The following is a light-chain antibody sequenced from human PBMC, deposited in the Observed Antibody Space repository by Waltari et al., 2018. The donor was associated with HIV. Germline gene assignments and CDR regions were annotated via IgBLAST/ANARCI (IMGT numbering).Light chain of an antibody. CDR2: WAS. Sequence: EIVMTQSPDSLAVSLGDRAIINCTSSQSLLNRSNNKKYVAWYQQKSGQPPKLIMYWASTREYRVADRLTGGGSGKRFTLTSDRLQASGVAVYFCQQYYSNGRTFGRGTKVELK. J-gene: IGKJ1*01. CDR3: QQYYSNGRT. V-gene: IGKV4-1*01. CDR1: QSLLNRSNNKKY.